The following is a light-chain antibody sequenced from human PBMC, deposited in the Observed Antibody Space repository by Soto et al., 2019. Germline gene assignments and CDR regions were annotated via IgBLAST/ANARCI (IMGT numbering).Light chain of an antibody. CDR2: AAF. Sequence: IQLTQSPSSLSASVGDRVTITCRASQGISSYLAWYQQKPGKAPKLLIYAAFTLQSGVPSRFSGSGSLTDFTLTISSMQTEDFANYYCQQLNIYPPTFGQGTKVDIK. V-gene: IGKV1-9*01. J-gene: IGKJ1*01. CDR1: QGISSY. CDR3: QQLNIYPPT.